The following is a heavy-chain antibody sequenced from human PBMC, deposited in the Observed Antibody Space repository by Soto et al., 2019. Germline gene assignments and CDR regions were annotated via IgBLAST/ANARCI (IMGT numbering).Heavy chain of an antibody. CDR3: ARGRGYGPRYYYYGMDV. J-gene: IGHJ6*02. CDR1: GGTFSSYA. CDR2: IIPIFGTA. Sequence: GASVKVSCKSSGGTFSSYAISCVRQAPGQGLEWMGGIIPIFGTANYAQKFQGRVTITADKSTSTAYMELSSLRSEDTAVYYCARGRGYGPRYYYYGMDVWGQGTTVTVSS. V-gene: IGHV1-69*06. D-gene: IGHD5-18*01.